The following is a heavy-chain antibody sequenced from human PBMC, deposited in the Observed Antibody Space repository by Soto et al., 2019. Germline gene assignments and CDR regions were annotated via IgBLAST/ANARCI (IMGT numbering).Heavy chain of an antibody. CDR2: VSFGRDT. V-gene: IGHV4-39*01. J-gene: IGHJ3*02. Sequence: SETLSLTCTVSGASIISSNYYWAWIRQSPETEQEWIGSVSFGRDTYFNPSLKSRLTISADTSKNEISLILTSVTAAYTAVYYCARQPLHRVGSSISTFDIWGQGTVVT. CDR1: GASIISSNYY. D-gene: IGHD1-26*01. CDR3: ARQPLHRVGSSISTFDI.